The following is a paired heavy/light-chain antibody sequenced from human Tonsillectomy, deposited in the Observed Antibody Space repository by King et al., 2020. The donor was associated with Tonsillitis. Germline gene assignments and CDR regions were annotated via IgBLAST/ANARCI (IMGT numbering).Light chain of an antibody. CDR1: EGVSSNY. Sequence: EIVLTQSPDILSLSPGESATLSCRASEGVSSNYLAWYQQRPGQAPRLLIHGASTRATGIPDRFSGSGFGTDFTLSISRLEPEDFAVYYCQQYGRSLLTFGGGTKVEIK. V-gene: IGKV3-20*01. J-gene: IGKJ4*01. CDR2: GAS. CDR3: QQYGRSLLT.
Heavy chain of an antibody. CDR3: ARGVYNFYYQFYMAV. V-gene: IGHV5-51*03. CDR1: GYDFTDYW. J-gene: IGHJ6*03. Sequence: VQLVQSGTVVKKPGESLKISCEGSGYDFTDYWVAWVRQMPGKGLEWVGIIYPGDSDTRYSPSFEGQVTISADKSISTAYLQWSSVKASDTGIYYCARGVYNFYYQFYMAVWGKGTSVTVSS. CDR2: IYPGDSDT. D-gene: IGHD3-10*01.